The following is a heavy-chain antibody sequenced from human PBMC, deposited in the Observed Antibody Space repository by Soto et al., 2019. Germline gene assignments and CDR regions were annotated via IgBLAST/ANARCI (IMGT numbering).Heavy chain of an antibody. CDR1: GYTFTSHG. J-gene: IGHJ6*03. D-gene: IGHD3-10*01. V-gene: IGHV1-18*01. Sequence: QVHLVQSGGEVKKPGASVKVSCKASGYTFTSHGISWVRQAPGHGLEWMGWISAHNGDTNYAQELQGRVTVTTDTPTNTAYMELRGLRSEDTAVYYCARMVRGSNIDYYYYMDVWGKGTTVTVSS. CDR2: ISAHNGDT. CDR3: ARMVRGSNIDYYYYMDV.